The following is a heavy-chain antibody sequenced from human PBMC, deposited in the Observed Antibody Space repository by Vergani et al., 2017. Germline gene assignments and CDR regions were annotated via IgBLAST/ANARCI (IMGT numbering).Heavy chain of an antibody. CDR3: TKGSRGDTGYFFDY. Sequence: EVQLLESGGGLVQPGGSLRLFCESSGFSFPGYAMSWVRQAPGKGLEWVSSVSGSSATPYYADSVKGRFIISRDNSKNTLHLQMNSLRADDTAVYYCTKGSRGDTGYFFDYWGQGTLATVSS. V-gene: IGHV3-23*01. CDR2: VSGSSATP. J-gene: IGHJ4*02. D-gene: IGHD5-18*01. CDR1: GFSFPGYA.